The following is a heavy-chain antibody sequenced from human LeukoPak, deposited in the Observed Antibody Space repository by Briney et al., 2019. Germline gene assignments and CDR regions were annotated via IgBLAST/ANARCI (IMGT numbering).Heavy chain of an antibody. V-gene: IGHV3-30*02. CDR2: IQYNGSNK. J-gene: IGHJ4*02. Sequence: GGSLRLSCAASGFTFSSCGMHWVRQAPGKGLEWVAFIQYNGSNKYYADSVKGRFTISRDNAKNSLYLQMNSLRVEDTAIYYCVKVAKYYYGSETYYFFEHWGQGTPVTASS. D-gene: IGHD3-10*01. CDR1: GFTFSSCG. CDR3: VKVAKYYYGSETYYFFEH.